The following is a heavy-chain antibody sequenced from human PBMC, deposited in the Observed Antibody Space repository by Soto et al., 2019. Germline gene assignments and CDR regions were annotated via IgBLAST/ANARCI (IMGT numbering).Heavy chain of an antibody. V-gene: IGHV1-18*04. CDR1: GYTFTDYG. Sequence: QVQLVQSGAEVKKPGASVKVSCKASGYTFTDYGISWVRQAPGQGLEWMGWISTYNGNTIYAQKSQGRVTMTTDTSTIKPYVERRSLRSDDTAVYYCAREEGISDWHAFDYGGEGTLGAVSS. CDR3: AREEGISDWHAFDY. D-gene: IGHD6-19*01. CDR2: ISTYNGNT. J-gene: IGHJ4*01.